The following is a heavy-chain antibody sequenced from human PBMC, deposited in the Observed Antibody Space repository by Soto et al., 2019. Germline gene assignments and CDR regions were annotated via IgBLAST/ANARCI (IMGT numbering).Heavy chain of an antibody. CDR3: ARTYCGGDCRYYFFGVDV. CDR2: IYYSWST. Sequence: SETLSLTCTVSGGSISGGDYYWSWIRQAPGKGLEWIGYIYYSWSTYYNPSLKSRVSMSLDTSKNQFSLKLNSVTAADTAVYYCARTYCGGDCRYYFFGVDVWGQGTTVTVSS. CDR1: GGSISGGDYY. V-gene: IGHV4-30-4*01. D-gene: IGHD2-21*02. J-gene: IGHJ6*02.